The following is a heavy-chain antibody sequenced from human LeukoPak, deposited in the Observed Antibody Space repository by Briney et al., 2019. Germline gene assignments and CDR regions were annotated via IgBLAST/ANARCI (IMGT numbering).Heavy chain of an antibody. CDR3: ATVGTTVVLWRVFDY. V-gene: IGHV1-24*01. D-gene: IGHD4-23*01. CDR1: GYTLTELS. Sequence: ASVKVSCKVSGYTLTELSMHWLRQAPGKGLEWMGGFDPEDGETIYAQKFQGRVTMTEDTSTDTAYMELSSLRSEDTAVYYCATVGTTVVLWRVFDYWGQGTLVTVSS. CDR2: FDPEDGET. J-gene: IGHJ4*02.